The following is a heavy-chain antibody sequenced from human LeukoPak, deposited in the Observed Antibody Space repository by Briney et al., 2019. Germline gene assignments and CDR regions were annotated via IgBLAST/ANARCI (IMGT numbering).Heavy chain of an antibody. CDR2: IYYSGST. Sequence: PSETPSLSCTVSGGSISSHYWSWIRQPPGKGLEWIGYIYYSGSTNYNPSLQSRVTISVDTSKNQFSLKLSSVIAADTAVYYCARELCPGYNCPLDPWGQGTLVTVSS. CDR1: GGSISSHY. D-gene: IGHD1-20*01. V-gene: IGHV4-59*11. CDR3: ARELCPGYNCPLDP. J-gene: IGHJ5*02.